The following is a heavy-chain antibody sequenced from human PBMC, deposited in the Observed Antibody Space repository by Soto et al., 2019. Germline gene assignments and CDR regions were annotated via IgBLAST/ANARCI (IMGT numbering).Heavy chain of an antibody. CDR3: ATRSVDYVGWFDP. D-gene: IGHD4-17*01. V-gene: IGHV4-39*01. CDR1: GGSIIGSGFH. CDR2: IYYSGTA. J-gene: IGHJ5*02. Sequence: QLQLREPGPGLVKPSETLSLTCTVSGGSIIGSGFHWAWIRKPPGKGLAWIGSIYYSGTAYYGTSLNTRPAIDTDTSKNQSALRLSSGTSADTAVCYWATRSVDYVGWFDPWGQGTRVTVSS.